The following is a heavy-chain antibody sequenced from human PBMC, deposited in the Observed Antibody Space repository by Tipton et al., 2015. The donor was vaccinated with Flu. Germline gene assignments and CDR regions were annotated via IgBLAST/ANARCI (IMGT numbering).Heavy chain of an antibody. V-gene: IGHV3-30*02. Sequence: SLRLSCVASGFTFSSYGMHWVRQAPGKGLEWVALIRYDGSNKYYADSVKGRFTISRDNSKNTLYLQMNSLRAEDTAVYYCARDHSLGGSSGYIYVAEFSFGYWGQGTLVTVSS. CDR1: GFTFSSYG. CDR2: IRYDGSNK. CDR3: ARDHSLGGSSGYIYVAEFSFGY. J-gene: IGHJ4*02. D-gene: IGHD3-22*01.